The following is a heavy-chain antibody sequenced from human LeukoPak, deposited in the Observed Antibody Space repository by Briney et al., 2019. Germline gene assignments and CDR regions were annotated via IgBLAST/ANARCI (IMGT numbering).Heavy chain of an antibody. CDR3: ARGRIRYDDYSSGWFVFFEF. Sequence: GASVKVSCKASGYTLTGYYLHWVRQAPGQGLEWMGWINPNSGGTNYAQRFQGRVTMTRDTSISTAYMELSSLRSEDTALYYCARGRIRYDDYSSGWFVFFEFWGQGSLVTVSS. J-gene: IGHJ4*02. CDR2: INPNSGGT. D-gene: IGHD6-19*01. V-gene: IGHV1-2*02. CDR1: GYTLTGYY.